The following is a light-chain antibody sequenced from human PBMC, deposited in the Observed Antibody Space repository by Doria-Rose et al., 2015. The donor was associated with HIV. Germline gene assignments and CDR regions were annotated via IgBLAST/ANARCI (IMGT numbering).Light chain of an antibody. Sequence: TQSPGTLSLSPGEGATLSCRASQSFSSTYLAWYQQKPDQAPSLLIYDGSTRATGIPGRFSASGSGTDFTLTINRLEPEDFALYYCHQYGTSWTFGQGTKVEI. CDR1: QSFSSTY. CDR3: HQYGTSWT. V-gene: IGKV3-20*01. CDR2: DGS. J-gene: IGKJ1*01.